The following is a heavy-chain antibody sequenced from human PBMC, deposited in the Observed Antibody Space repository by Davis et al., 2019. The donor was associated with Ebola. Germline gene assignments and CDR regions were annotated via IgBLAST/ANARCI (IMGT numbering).Heavy chain of an antibody. CDR1: GGSFSGYY. CDR2: INHSGST. V-gene: IGHV4-34*01. Sequence: MPSETLSLTCAVYGGSFSGYYWSWIRQPPGKGLEWIGEINHSGSTNYNPSLKSRVTISVDTSKNQFSLKLSSVTAADTAVYYCARLGVVTAAMKLLYYYYGMDVWGKGTTVTVSS. CDR3: ARLGVVTAAMKLLYYYYGMDV. D-gene: IGHD2-2*01. J-gene: IGHJ6*04.